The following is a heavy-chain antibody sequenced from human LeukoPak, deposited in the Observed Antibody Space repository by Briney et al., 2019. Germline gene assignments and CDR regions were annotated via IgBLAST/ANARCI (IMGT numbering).Heavy chain of an antibody. CDR2: ISSTSSTT. CDR1: GFTFSSYC. V-gene: IGHV3-48*02. CDR3: ARGPRDGYNYYFDY. Sequence: GGSLRLSCAASGFTFSSYCMNWVRQAPGKGLEWVSYISSTSSTTYYADSVKGRFAISRDNAKNSLYLQMNSLRDEDTAVYYCARGPRDGYNYYFDYWGQGTLVTVSS. J-gene: IGHJ4*02. D-gene: IGHD5-24*01.